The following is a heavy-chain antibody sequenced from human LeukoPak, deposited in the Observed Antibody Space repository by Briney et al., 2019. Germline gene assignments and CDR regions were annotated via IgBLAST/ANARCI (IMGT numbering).Heavy chain of an antibody. V-gene: IGHV3-74*01. Sequence: GGSLRLSCAASGFTFSSYWMSWVRQAPGKGLVWVSRINSDGSSTSYADSVKGRFTISRDNAKNTLYLQMNSLRAEDTAVYYCARQYYYGDWIDYWGQGTLVTVSS. D-gene: IGHD4-17*01. CDR2: INSDGSST. J-gene: IGHJ4*02. CDR3: ARQYYYGDWIDY. CDR1: GFTFSSYW.